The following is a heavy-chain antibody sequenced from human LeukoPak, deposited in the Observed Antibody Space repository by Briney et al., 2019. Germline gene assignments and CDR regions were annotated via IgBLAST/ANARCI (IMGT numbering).Heavy chain of an antibody. J-gene: IGHJ4*02. CDR3: ARGLSRSRTSSPIGY. Sequence: ASVKVSCKASGYTFTSYDINWVRQATGQGLEWMGWVNPNSGNTGHAQKFQGWVTMTRDTSISTAYMELSRLRSDDTAVYYCARGLSRSRTSSPIGYWGQGTLVTVSS. D-gene: IGHD6-13*01. CDR1: GYTFTSYD. CDR2: VNPNSGNT. V-gene: IGHV1-8*01.